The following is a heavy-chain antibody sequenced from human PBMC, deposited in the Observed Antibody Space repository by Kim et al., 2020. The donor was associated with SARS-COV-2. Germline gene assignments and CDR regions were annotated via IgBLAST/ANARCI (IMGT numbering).Heavy chain of an antibody. J-gene: IGHJ4*02. Sequence: GGSLRLSCAASVFTFSSYAMSWVRQAPGKGLEWVSVISGSGGSTYYADSVKGRFTISRDNSKNTLYLQMNSLRAEDTAVYYCAKGSDYGDLRRYLDYWGQGTLVTVSS. D-gene: IGHD4-17*01. CDR3: AKGSDYGDLRRYLDY. CDR1: VFTFSSYA. CDR2: ISGSGGST. V-gene: IGHV3-23*01.